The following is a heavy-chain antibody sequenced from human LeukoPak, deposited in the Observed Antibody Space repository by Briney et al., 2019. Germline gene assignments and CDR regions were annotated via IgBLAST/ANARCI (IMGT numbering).Heavy chain of an antibody. D-gene: IGHD3-16*01. V-gene: IGHV1-18*01. Sequence: ASVKVSCKASGYTLTSYGISWVRQAPGQGLEWLGVVYPSAGTSDPAQRFRARITLSDDTSTSTAYMELRSLKSEDTAIYFCVREYHGGYFDFWGQGTLVTVSS. CDR2: VYPSAGTS. CDR1: GYTLTSYG. CDR3: VREYHGGYFDF. J-gene: IGHJ4*02.